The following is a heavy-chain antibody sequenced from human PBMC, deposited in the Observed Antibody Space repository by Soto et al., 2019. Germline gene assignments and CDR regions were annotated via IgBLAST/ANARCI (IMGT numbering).Heavy chain of an antibody. CDR2: IYHSGST. Sequence: QLQLQESGSGLVKPSQTLSLTCAVSGGSISSGGYSWSWIRQPPGKGLEWIGYIYHSGSTYYNPSLKDRVTQSVDRSKNQSSLKLSSVTAADTAVYYCAAGGGLPRYYWGQGTLVTVSS. CDR3: AAGGGLPRYY. V-gene: IGHV4-30-2*01. D-gene: IGHD5-12*01. CDR1: GGSISSGGYS. J-gene: IGHJ4*02.